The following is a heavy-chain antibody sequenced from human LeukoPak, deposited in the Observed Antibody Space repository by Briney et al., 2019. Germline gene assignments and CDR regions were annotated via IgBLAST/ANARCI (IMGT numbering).Heavy chain of an antibody. CDR3: ATVRGSGDYVLYYFDY. D-gene: IGHD4-17*01. CDR2: FDPEDGET. J-gene: IGHJ4*02. CDR1: GYTLTELS. V-gene: IGHV1-24*01. Sequence: ASVKVSCKVSGYTLTELSMHWVRQAPGKGLEWMGGFDPEDGETIYAQKFQGRVTMTEDTSTDTAYMELSSLRSEDTAVYYCATVRGSGDYVLYYFDYWGQGTLVTVPS.